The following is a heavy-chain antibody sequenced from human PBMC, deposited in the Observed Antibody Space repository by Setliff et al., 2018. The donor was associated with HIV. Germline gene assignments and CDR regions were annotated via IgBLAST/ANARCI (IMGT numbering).Heavy chain of an antibody. J-gene: IGHJ4*02. CDR1: EYSFTNNW. V-gene: IGHV5-51*01. D-gene: IGHD1-26*01. Sequence: GESLKISCKGSEYSFTNNWIGWVRQMPGKGLEWMGIIYPGDSDIRYSPSFQGQVTISADKAISTASLQWSSLKASDTGMYYCARAGRGGGSYWTFDYWGQGTLVTVSS. CDR2: IYPGDSDI. CDR3: ARAGRGGGSYWTFDY.